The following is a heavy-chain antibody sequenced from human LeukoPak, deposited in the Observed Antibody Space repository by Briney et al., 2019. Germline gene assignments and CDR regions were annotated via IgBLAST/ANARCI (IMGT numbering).Heavy chain of an antibody. CDR3: ARHAYGSGSYNFDY. J-gene: IGHJ4*02. CDR1: GGSFSGYY. D-gene: IGHD3-10*01. V-gene: IGHV4-34*01. CDR2: INHSGST. Sequence: PSETLSLTCAVYGGSFSGYYWSWIRQPPGKGLEWIGEINHSGSTNYNPSLKSRVTISVDTSKNQFSLKLSSVTAADTAVYYCARHAYGSGSYNFDYWGQGTLVTASS.